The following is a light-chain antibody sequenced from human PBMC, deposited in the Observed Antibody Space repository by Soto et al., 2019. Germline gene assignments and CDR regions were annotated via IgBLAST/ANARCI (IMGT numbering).Light chain of an antibody. CDR3: QKYNNWPRT. CDR1: QSISAN. V-gene: IGKV3-15*01. CDR2: GAS. Sequence: DIVMSQSPATLSVPPGDRATLSCRASQSISANLAWYQQKPGQTPRLLIYGASTRASGVPAKFSGSGSGTEFTLTISSLQSEDFAVYYCQKYNNWPRTCGQGTKVDIK. J-gene: IGKJ1*01.